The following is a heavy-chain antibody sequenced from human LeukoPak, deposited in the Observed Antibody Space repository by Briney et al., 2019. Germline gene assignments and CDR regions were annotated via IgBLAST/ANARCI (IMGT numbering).Heavy chain of an antibody. CDR3: ARGPYYDFWSGSGY. CDR2: INSDGSST. V-gene: IGHV3-74*01. J-gene: IGHJ4*02. CDR1: GFTFSSYW. Sequence: PGGSLRLSXAASGFTFSSYWMHWVRQAPGKGLVWASRINSDGSSTSYADSVKGRFTISRDNAKNTLYLQMNSLRAEDTAVYYCARGPYYDFWSGSGYWGQGTLVTVSS. D-gene: IGHD3-3*01.